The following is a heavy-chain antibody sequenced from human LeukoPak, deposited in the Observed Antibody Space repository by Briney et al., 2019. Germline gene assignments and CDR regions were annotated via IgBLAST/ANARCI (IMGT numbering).Heavy chain of an antibody. CDR2: INPNSGGT. Sequence: ASVKVSCKASGYTFTGYYMHWVRQAPGQGLEWMGWINPNSGGTNYAQKFQGRVTMTRDTSIGTAYMELSRLRSDDTAVYYCARDRGYSGYDPYYYFDYWGQGTLVTVSS. D-gene: IGHD5-12*01. CDR1: GYTFTGYY. V-gene: IGHV1-2*02. CDR3: ARDRGYSGYDPYYYFDY. J-gene: IGHJ4*02.